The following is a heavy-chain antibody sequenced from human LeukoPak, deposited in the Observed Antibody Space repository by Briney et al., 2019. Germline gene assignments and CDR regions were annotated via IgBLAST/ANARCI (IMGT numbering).Heavy chain of an antibody. CDR1: GYRFTSYW. V-gene: IGHV5-51*01. CDR2: IYPGDSDT. CDR3: ARAYGSGYYTDAFDI. D-gene: IGHD3-22*01. J-gene: IGHJ3*02. Sequence: GESLKISCKGSGYRFTSYWIGWVRQMPGKGLQWMGIIYPGDSDTRYSPSFQGQVTISADKSISTAYLQWSSLKASDTAMYYCARAYGSGYYTDAFDIWGQGTMVTVSS.